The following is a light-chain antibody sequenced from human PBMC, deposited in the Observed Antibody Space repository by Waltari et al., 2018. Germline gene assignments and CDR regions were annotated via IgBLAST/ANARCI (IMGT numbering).Light chain of an antibody. CDR2: HAS. V-gene: IGKV3-20*01. CDR1: QSIGIY. Sequence: EIVLTQSPGTLSLSPGERATLPCRASQSIGIYLAWYQQRPGQPPRLLINHASNRATGIPDRFSGSGSGTDFSLTISRLEPEDFAVYYCQNYERLPAMFVQGTRVEIK. CDR3: QNYERLPAM. J-gene: IGKJ1*01.